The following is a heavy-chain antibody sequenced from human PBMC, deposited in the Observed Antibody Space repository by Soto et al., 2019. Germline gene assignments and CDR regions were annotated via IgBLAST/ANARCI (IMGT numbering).Heavy chain of an antibody. CDR3: AKSLLFVDPGYMDA. CDR1: GGSFTSYS. J-gene: IGHJ6*03. CDR2: IIPIQGKA. D-gene: IGHD2-21*01. V-gene: IGHV1-69*02. Sequence: QVQLVQSGAELKKPGSSVKVSCEASGGSFTSYSFTWVRQAPGQGLEWMGRIIPIQGKANYALKFQDRVTITADRSTSTVYMELTSLSPEDTAVYFCAKSLLFVDPGYMDAWGKGTTVTVSS.